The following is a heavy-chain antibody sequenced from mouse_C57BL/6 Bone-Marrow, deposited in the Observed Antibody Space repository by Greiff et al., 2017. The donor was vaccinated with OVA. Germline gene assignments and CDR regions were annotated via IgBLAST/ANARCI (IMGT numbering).Heavy chain of an antibody. J-gene: IGHJ1*03. CDR2: ISSGGSYT. CDR1: GFTFSSYG. Sequence: EVKLVESGGDLVKPGGSLKLSCAASGFTFSSYGMSWVRQTPDKRLEWVATISSGGSYTYYPDSVKGRFTISRDNAKNTLYLQMSSLKSEDTAMYYCARHKGYGSPWYFDVWGTGTTVTDSS. V-gene: IGHV5-6*01. D-gene: IGHD1-1*01. CDR3: ARHKGYGSPWYFDV.